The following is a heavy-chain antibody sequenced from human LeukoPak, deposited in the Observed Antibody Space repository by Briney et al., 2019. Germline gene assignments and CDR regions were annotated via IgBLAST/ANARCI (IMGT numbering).Heavy chain of an antibody. CDR1: GFTFSSYA. CDR3: ARAPITIFGLNYHYMDV. V-gene: IGHV4-39*07. D-gene: IGHD3/OR15-3a*01. CDR2: IYYSGTT. J-gene: IGHJ6*03. Sequence: GSLRLSCAASGFTFSSYAMSWVRQTPGKGLEWIGSIYYSGTTYYSPSLKSRVTISLDTSKEQFSLKVRSVSAAGTAVYFCARAPITIFGLNYHYMDVWGKGTTVTVSS.